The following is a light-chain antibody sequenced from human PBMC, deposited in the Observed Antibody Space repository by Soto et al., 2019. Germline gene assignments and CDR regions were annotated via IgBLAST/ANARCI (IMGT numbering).Light chain of an antibody. J-gene: IGKJ2*01. Sequence: EIVLTQSPGTLSLSPGERATLSCRASQSVSSNYLAWYQQKPGQAPRLLIYGASTRATGIPERFSGSASGTDFTPTITRLAPKVFAVYYCQQFSTSLLMYLLGRGPKLEIK. CDR2: GAS. CDR1: QSVSSNY. CDR3: QQFSTSLLMYL. V-gene: IGKV3-20*01.